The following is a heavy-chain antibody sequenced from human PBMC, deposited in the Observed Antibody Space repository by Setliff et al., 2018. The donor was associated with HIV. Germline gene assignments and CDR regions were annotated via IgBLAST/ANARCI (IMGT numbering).Heavy chain of an antibody. V-gene: IGHV1-18*01. CDR2: ISGYGNR. Sequence: GASVKVSCKASGYTFNNYGVMWVRQAPGQGLEWMGWISGYGNRKYAQKFEGRPTVTTDTSTSTAYMELRTPRSDDTAVYFCASGRGIYGSGALEAYDIWGQGTMVTVSS. CDR3: ASGRGIYGSGALEAYDI. D-gene: IGHD3-10*01. CDR1: GYTFNNYG. J-gene: IGHJ3*02.